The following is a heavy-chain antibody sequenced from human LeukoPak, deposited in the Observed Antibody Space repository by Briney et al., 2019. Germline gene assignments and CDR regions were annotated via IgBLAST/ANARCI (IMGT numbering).Heavy chain of an antibody. J-gene: IGHJ4*02. V-gene: IGHV4-39*07. CDR3: ARGYYYDSSGYEKPPFDY. Sequence: PSETLSLTCTVSGGSISSSSYYWGWIRQPPGKGLEWIGSIYYSGSTNYNPSLKSRVTISVDTSKNQFSLKLSSVTAADTAVYYCARGYYYDSSGYEKPPFDYWGQGTLITVSS. D-gene: IGHD3-22*01. CDR2: IYYSGST. CDR1: GGSISSSSYY.